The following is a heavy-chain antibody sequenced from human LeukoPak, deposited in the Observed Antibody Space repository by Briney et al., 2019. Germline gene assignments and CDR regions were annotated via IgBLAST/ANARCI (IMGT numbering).Heavy chain of an antibody. D-gene: IGHD2-21*02. CDR2: IKSKSDGRTT. V-gene: IGHV3-15*01. Sequence: GGSLRLSCAASGFTFSAYSMSWVRQAPGKGLEWVGRIKSKSDGRTTDYTVHVKGRFTISRDDSKITLYLQMNSLKIDDTAVYYCITDPGDSENFWGQGTLVTVSS. CDR1: GFTFSAYS. CDR3: ITDPGDSENF. J-gene: IGHJ4*02.